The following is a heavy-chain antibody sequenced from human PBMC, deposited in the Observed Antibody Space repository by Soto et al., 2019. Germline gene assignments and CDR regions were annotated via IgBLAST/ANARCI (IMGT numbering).Heavy chain of an antibody. CDR2: ISCSGSGT. D-gene: IGHD2-21*01. CDR1: GFTFSNYA. CDR3: ARAGLGVQGDHWDX. J-gene: IGHJ4*02. V-gene: IGHV3-23*01. Sequence: PGGSLRLSCAGSGFTFSNYAINWVRQAPGKGLEWVESISCSGSGTYRADWAKGRFTIYIDNSKNTVYLQMNSLRAEDTALYYCARAGLGVQGDHWDXWGQGTRVTVSX.